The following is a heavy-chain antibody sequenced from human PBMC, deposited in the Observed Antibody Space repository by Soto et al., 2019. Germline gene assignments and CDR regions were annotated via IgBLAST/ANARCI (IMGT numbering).Heavy chain of an antibody. Sequence: QVQLVQSGAEVKRPGASVTVSCKAYGYSFTNDDSSWVRRATGQGLEWMGWMSPKTGNTGFAQKYHGRVTMTRNTSITTAYRELTSLRSDDTAVYYCTRWLGYSAGSDVWGQGTTVTVSS. D-gene: IGHD5-18*01. V-gene: IGHV1-8*02. CDR1: GYSFTNDD. CDR2: MSPKTGNT. CDR3: TRWLGYSAGSDV. J-gene: IGHJ6*02.